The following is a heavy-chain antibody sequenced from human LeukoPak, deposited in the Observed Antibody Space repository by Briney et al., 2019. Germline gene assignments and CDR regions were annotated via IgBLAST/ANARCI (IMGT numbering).Heavy chain of an antibody. V-gene: IGHV3-21*01. J-gene: IGHJ3*02. D-gene: IGHD3-22*01. CDR3: ARGGRGYEDAFDI. CDR1: GFTFSSYS. CDR2: ISSSSSYI. Sequence: NPGGSLRLSCAASGFTFSSYSMNWVRQAPGKGLEWVSSISSSSSYIYYADSVKGRFTISGDNAKNSLYLQMNSLRAEDTALYYCARGGRGYEDAFDIWGQGTMVTVSS.